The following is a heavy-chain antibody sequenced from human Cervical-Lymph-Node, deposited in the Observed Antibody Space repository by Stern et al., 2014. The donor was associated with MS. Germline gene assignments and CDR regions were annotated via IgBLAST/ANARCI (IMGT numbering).Heavy chain of an antibody. J-gene: IGHJ5*02. Sequence: ESGPTLVKPTQTLTLTCTFSGFSLSTSGVGVGWIRQPPGKALEWLGLIFWDDDKRYSPSLKSRLTITKDTSKNQVVLTMTNMDPVDTATYYCAHLHLLRYSSSWYRVYWFDPWGQGTLVTVSS. CDR2: IFWDDDK. CDR3: AHLHLLRYSSSWYRVYWFDP. CDR1: GFSLSTSGVG. D-gene: IGHD6-13*01. V-gene: IGHV2-5*02.